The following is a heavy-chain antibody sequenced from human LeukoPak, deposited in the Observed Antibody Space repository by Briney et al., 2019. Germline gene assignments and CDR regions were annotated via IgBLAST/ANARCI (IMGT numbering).Heavy chain of an antibody. CDR2: INPSTGGT. CDR3: ARDRNLYSGSFAS. D-gene: IGHD1-26*01. Sequence: ASVKVSCKASGYTFSGDYAHWVRQAPGQGLEWMGRINPSTGGTTYAQKFQGRVTMTRDTSVSTAYMELNRLTSDDTAVYFCARDRNLYSGSFASWGQGTLVTVSS. V-gene: IGHV1-2*06. CDR1: GYTFSGDY. J-gene: IGHJ4*02.